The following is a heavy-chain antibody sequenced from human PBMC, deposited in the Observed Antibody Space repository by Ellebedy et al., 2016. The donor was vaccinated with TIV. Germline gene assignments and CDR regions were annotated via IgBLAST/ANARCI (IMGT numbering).Heavy chain of an antibody. V-gene: IGHV3-21*01. CDR1: GFTFSSYS. CDR3: ARSAGDDY. D-gene: IGHD1-26*01. J-gene: IGHJ4*02. CDR2: ISSSSSYI. Sequence: GESLKISCAASGFTFSSYSMNWVRQAPGKGLEWVSSISSSSSYIYYADSVKGRFTISRDNAKNSLYLQMNSLRAEDTAVYYCARSAGDDYWGQGTLVTASS.